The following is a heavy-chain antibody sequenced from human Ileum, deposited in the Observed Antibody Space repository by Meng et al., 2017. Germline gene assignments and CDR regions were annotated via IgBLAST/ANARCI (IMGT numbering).Heavy chain of an antibody. CDR2: INHSGST. D-gene: IGHD3-22*01. J-gene: IGHJ4*02. Sequence: QGLLQPWGAGLLKPSETPALTCSVYGGSFSGYYWSWIRQPPGKGLEWIGEINHSGSTNYNPSLKSRVTISVDTSKNQFSLKLSSVTAADTAVYYCARNYYDSSGEDSNDYWGQGTLVTVSS. CDR3: ARNYYDSSGEDSNDY. V-gene: IGHV4-34*01. CDR1: GGSFSGYY.